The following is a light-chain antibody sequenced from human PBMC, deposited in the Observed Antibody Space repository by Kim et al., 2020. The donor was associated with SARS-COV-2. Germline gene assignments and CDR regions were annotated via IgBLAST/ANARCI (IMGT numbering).Light chain of an antibody. CDR3: QQYNNWPP. J-gene: IGKJ1*01. CDR1: QSVSSN. Sequence: VTPGERATLSCRASQSVSSNLAWYQQKPGQAPRLLIYGASTRATGIPARFSGRGSGTEFTLTISSLQSEDFAVYYCQQYNNWPPFGQGTKVDIK. V-gene: IGKV3-15*01. CDR2: GAS.